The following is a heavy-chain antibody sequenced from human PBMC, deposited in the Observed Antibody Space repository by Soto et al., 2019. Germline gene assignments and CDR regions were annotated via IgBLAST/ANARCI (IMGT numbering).Heavy chain of an antibody. Sequence: QVQLQESGPGLVKPSQTLSLTCTVSGGSISSGGYYWTWIRQHPGKGLEWIGYNDYNGITYYNPSRKSRVTISLDTYMNRFSLKLSSVTAADTAVYYCARGSSIAGLYYGMDVWGQGTTVTVSS. CDR3: ARGSSIAGLYYGMDV. D-gene: IGHD6-6*01. CDR2: NDYNGIT. CDR1: GGSISSGGYY. J-gene: IGHJ6*02. V-gene: IGHV4-31*03.